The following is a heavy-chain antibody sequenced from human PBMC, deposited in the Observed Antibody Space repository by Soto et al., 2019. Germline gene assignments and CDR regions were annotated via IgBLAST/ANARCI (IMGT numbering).Heavy chain of an antibody. Sequence: GGSLRLSCAASGFTFSSYAMHWVRQAPGKGLEWVAVISYDGSNKYYADSVKGRFTISRDNSKNTLYLQMNSLRAEDTAVYYCARAGMVRGVQNYYYYGMDVWGQGTTVTVSS. V-gene: IGHV3-30-3*01. J-gene: IGHJ6*02. CDR2: ISYDGSNK. D-gene: IGHD3-10*01. CDR1: GFTFSSYA. CDR3: ARAGMVRGVQNYYYYGMDV.